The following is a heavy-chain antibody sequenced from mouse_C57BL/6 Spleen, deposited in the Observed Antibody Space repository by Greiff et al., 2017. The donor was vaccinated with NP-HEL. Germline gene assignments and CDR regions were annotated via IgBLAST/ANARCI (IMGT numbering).Heavy chain of an antibody. V-gene: IGHV1-26*01. CDR1: GYTFTDYY. CDR2: INPNNGGT. D-gene: IGHD2-1*01. J-gene: IGHJ1*03. CDR3: ARLDGNSWYFDV. Sequence: EVQLQQSGPELVKPGASVKISCKASGYTFTDYYMNWVKQSHGKSLEWIGDINPNNGGTSYNQKFKGKATLTVDKSSSTAYMELRSLTSEDSAVYYCARLDGNSWYFDVWGTGTTVTVSS.